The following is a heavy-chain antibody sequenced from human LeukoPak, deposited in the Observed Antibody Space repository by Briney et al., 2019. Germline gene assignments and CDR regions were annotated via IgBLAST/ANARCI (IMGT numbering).Heavy chain of an antibody. CDR3: ARVGMTTGAFDI. CDR1: GGSISSYY. V-gene: IGHV4-59*01. Sequence: PSETLSLTCTVSGGSISSYYWSWIRQPPGKGLEWIGYIYYSGSTNYNPSLRSRVTISVDTSKNQFSLKLSSVTAADTAVYYCARVGMTTGAFDIWGQGTMVTVSS. J-gene: IGHJ3*02. D-gene: IGHD4-17*01. CDR2: IYYSGST.